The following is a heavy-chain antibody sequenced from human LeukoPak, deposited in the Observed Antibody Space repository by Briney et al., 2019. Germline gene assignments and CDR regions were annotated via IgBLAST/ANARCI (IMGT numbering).Heavy chain of an antibody. V-gene: IGHV3-21*01. D-gene: IGHD5-24*01. J-gene: IGHJ4*02. CDR2: ISSSSSYI. CDR1: GFTFSSYS. CDR3: ARVKDGYNCLDDY. Sequence: GGSLRLSCAASGFTFSSYSMNWVRQAPGKGLEWVSSISSSSSYIYYADSVKGRFTISRDNAKNSLYQQMNSLRAEDTAVYYCARVKDGYNCLDDYWGQGTLVTVSS.